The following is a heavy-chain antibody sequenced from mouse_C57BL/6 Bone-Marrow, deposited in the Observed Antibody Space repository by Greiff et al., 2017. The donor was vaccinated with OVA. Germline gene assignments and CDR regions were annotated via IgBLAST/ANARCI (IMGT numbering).Heavy chain of an antibody. V-gene: IGHV1-42*01. CDR3: ARKIN. CDR1: GYSFTGYY. CDR2: INPSTGGT. Sequence: EVQLKESGPELVKPGASVKISCKASGYSFTGYYMNWVKQSPEKSLEWIGEINPSTGGTTYNQKFKAKATLTVDKSSSTAYMQLKSLTSEDSAVYYCARKINWGQGTLVTVSA. J-gene: IGHJ3*01.